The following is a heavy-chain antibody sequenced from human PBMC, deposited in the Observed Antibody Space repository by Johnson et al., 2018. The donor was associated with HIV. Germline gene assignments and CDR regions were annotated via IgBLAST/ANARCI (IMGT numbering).Heavy chain of an antibody. V-gene: IGHV3-11*04. CDR2: ISSSGTNI. J-gene: IGHJ3*02. CDR3: ARSNAFDI. Sequence: QVQLVESGGGLVTPGGSLRFCCAASGFIFSDYYMSWIRQAPGKGLEWVSYISSSGTNIYYADSVKGRFSISRDNAKSSMYLQMNSLRAEDTGLYYCARSNAFDIWGQGTMVTVS. CDR1: GFIFSDYY.